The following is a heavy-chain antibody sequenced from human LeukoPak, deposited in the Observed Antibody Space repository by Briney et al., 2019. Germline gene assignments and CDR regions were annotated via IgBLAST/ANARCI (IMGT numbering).Heavy chain of an antibody. CDR3: AREEEGYDSSGYYSVFDY. D-gene: IGHD3-22*01. V-gene: IGHV1-2*02. CDR2: INPNSGGT. J-gene: IGHJ4*02. Sequence: ASVKVSCKASGYTFTGYYMHWVRQAPGQGLEWMGWINPNSGGTNYAQKFQGRVTMTRDTSKNQFSLKLSSVTAADTAVYYCAREEEGYDSSGYYSVFDYWGQGTLVTVSS. CDR1: GYTFTGYY.